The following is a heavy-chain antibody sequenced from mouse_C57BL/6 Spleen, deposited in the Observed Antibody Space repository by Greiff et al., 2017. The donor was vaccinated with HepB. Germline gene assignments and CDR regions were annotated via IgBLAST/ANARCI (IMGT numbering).Heavy chain of an antibody. CDR3: ATSGFYDYSYYFDY. D-gene: IGHD2-4*01. J-gene: IGHJ2*01. Sequence: QVHVKQPGTELVKPGASVKLSCKASGYTFTSYWMHWVKQRPGQGLEWIGNINPSNGGTNYNEKFKSKATLTVDKSSSTAYMQLSSLTSEDSAVYYCATSGFYDYSYYFDYWGQGTTLTVSS. CDR2: INPSNGGT. CDR1: GYTFTSYW. V-gene: IGHV1-53*01.